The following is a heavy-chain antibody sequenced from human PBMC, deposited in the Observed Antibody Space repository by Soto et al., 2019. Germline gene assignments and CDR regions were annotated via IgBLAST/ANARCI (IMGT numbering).Heavy chain of an antibody. CDR3: ARGSSSSRSFYYYGLDV. V-gene: IGHV3-72*01. J-gene: IGHJ6*02. CDR1: GFTFSDHY. CDR2: IRDKANSYTT. D-gene: IGHD6-6*01. Sequence: EVQLVESGGGLVQPGGSLRLSCAASGFTFSDHYMDWVRQAPGKGLEWIGRIRDKANSYTTEYAASVKGRFSVSRDDSESSLYLQMNRLTTADTATYYCARGSSSSRSFYYYGLDVWGQGTTVTVSS.